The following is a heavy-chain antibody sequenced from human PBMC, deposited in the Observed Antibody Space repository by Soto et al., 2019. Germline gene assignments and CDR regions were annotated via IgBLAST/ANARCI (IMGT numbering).Heavy chain of an antibody. D-gene: IGHD6-6*01. Sequence: SETLSLTCAVYGGPFSGYYWSWIRQPPGKGLEWIGQINHGGSTNYNLSLKSRITISIDTSKNQLSLTLSSVSAADTALYYCARRPDGFDVWGQGTLVTVSS. V-gene: IGHV4-34*01. CDR2: INHGGST. CDR1: GGPFSGYY. CDR3: ARRPDGFDV. J-gene: IGHJ3*01.